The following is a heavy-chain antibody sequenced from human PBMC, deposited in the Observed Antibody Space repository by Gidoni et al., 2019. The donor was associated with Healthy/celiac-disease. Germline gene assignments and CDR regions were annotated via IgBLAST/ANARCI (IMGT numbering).Heavy chain of an antibody. Sequence: EVQLLESGGGLVQPGGSLRLYCAASGFAFAGYAMSWVRQAPGKGLQWVSASSGSGGSTYYADSVKGRFTISRDNSKNTLYLQMNSLRAEDTAVYYCAKSGTAGYCSGGSCILNYWGQGTLVTVSS. CDR2: SSGSGGST. V-gene: IGHV3-23*01. CDR3: AKSGTAGYCSGGSCILNY. J-gene: IGHJ4*02. D-gene: IGHD2-15*01. CDR1: GFAFAGYA.